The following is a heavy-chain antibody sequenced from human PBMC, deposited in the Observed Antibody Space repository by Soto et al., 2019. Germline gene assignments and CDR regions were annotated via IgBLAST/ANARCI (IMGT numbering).Heavy chain of an antibody. Sequence: GGSLRVSCASSGFTFSRYAMHWVGQAPGEGLEWVAVISRDGSSKYYGDSVKGRFTVSRDNSNNTLYLSMTSLRPDDTAVFYCARSRNGAVTDSINFWGQGTLVTVSS. J-gene: IGHJ4*02. D-gene: IGHD2-8*01. CDR2: ISRDGSSK. CDR1: GFTFSRYA. V-gene: IGHV3-30*14. CDR3: ARSRNGAVTDSINF.